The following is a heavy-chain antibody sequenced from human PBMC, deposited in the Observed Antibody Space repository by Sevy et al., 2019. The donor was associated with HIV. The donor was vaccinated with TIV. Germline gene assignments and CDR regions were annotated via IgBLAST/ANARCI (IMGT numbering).Heavy chain of an antibody. V-gene: IGHV1-24*01. Sequence: ASVKVSCKVSGYTLTEFSIHWVRQAPGKVLEWMGGFDPGDGDAETPYAQKFRDRLTMTADTSTDTVYMELSSLRSEDTAVYYCATDTTGYHSTLDYWGQGTLVTVSS. CDR3: ATDTTGYHSTLDY. CDR2: FDPGDGDAET. D-gene: IGHD3-9*01. J-gene: IGHJ4*02. CDR1: GYTLTEFS.